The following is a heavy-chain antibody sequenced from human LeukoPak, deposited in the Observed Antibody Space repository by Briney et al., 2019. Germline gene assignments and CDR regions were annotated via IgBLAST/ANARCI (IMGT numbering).Heavy chain of an antibody. J-gene: IGHJ4*02. CDR3: ARGRYQGDDFWSGYYTGVDFDY. Sequence: ASVKVSCKASGYTLTSYDINWVRQATGQGLEWMGWMNPNSGNTGYAQKFQGRVTITRNTSISTAYMELSSLRSEDTAVYYCARGRYQGDDFWSGYYTGVDFDYWGQGTLVTVSS. CDR2: MNPNSGNT. D-gene: IGHD3-3*01. V-gene: IGHV1-8*03. CDR1: GYTLTSYD.